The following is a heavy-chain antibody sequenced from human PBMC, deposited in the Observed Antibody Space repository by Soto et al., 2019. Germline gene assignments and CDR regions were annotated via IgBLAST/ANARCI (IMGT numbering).Heavy chain of an antibody. D-gene: IGHD2-2*01. CDR2: IIPISGTA. J-gene: IGHJ6*02. CDR1: VGTFSSYA. CDR3: ARSQGSSTSLEIYYYYYYGMDV. Sequence: QVQLVQSGAEVKKPGSSVKVSCKASVGTFSSYAISWVRQAPGQGLEWKGGIIPISGTANYAQKFQGRVTITADESTSTAYMELSSLRSEDTAVYYCARSQGSSTSLEIYYYYYYGMDVWGQGTTVTVSS. V-gene: IGHV1-69*01.